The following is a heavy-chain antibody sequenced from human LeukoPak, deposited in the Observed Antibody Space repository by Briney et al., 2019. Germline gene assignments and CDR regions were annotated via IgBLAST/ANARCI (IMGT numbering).Heavy chain of an antibody. CDR2: IYHSGST. V-gene: IGHV4-38-2*02. CDR1: GYSIGNGYY. Sequence: SETLSLTCTVSGYSIGNGYYWGWIRQPPGKGLEWIGIIYHSGSTYYNPSLKSRVTISVDTSKNQISLKLSSVTAADTAVYYCARAWVRGFTFGGVIANFFDYWGQGTLVTVSS. D-gene: IGHD3-16*02. CDR3: ARAWVRGFTFGGVIANFFDY. J-gene: IGHJ4*02.